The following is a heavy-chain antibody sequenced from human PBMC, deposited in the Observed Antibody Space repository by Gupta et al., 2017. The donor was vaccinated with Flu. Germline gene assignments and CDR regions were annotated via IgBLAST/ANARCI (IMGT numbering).Heavy chain of an antibody. CDR1: GGSISSYY. CDR3: AAGGRGWLVY. CDR2: IYYSGST. V-gene: IGHV4-59*08. J-gene: IGHJ4*02. Sequence: QVQLQESGPGLVKPSETLSLTCTVSGGSISSYYWSWIRQPPGKGLEWIGYIYYSGSTNYNPSLKSRVTISVDTSKNQFSLKLSSVTAADTAVYYCAAGGRGWLVYWGQGTLVTVSS. D-gene: IGHD6-19*01.